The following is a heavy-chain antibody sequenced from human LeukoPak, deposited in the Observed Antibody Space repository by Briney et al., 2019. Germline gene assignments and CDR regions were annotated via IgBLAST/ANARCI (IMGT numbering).Heavy chain of an antibody. J-gene: IGHJ6*02. CDR2: IYDSGST. CDR3: ARGGSGYDSFYHYGMDV. D-gene: IGHD5-12*01. Sequence: PSETLSLTCTVSGGSISSYYWSWIRQTPGKGLEWIGYIYDSGSTNYNPSLKSRVNISVDTSKNQFSLKLSSVTAADTAVYYCARGGSGYDSFYHYGMDVWGQGTTVTVSS. CDR1: GGSISSYY. V-gene: IGHV4-59*01.